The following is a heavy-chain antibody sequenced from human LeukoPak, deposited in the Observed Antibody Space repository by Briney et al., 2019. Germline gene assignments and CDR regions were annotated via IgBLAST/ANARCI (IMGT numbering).Heavy chain of an antibody. CDR1: VWTFSSYA. D-gene: IGHD3-22*01. V-gene: IGHV1-69*05. Sequence: SVKVSCKASVWTFSSYAISWVRQAPGQGLEWMGGIIPIFGTANYAQKFQSRVTITTDESPSTAYMELDTLRSEDTAVYSCARASRGPHYYDSSGYYGHDAFDIWGQGTMVTVSS. CDR3: ARASRGPHYYDSSGYYGHDAFDI. J-gene: IGHJ3*02. CDR2: IIPIFGTA.